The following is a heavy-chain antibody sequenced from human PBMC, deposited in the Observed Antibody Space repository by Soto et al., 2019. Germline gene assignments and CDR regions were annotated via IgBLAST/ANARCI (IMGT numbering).Heavy chain of an antibody. Sequence: QVQLVESGGGVVQPGRSLKLSCAASVFTFSNYGVNWVRQAPGKGLEWVAVISNDGSSQFYADSVEGRFTISRDNSKNTLSLQMNSRSAEDKAVYYCHRDEYDDWWGQGTVVIVSS. CDR3: HRDEYDDW. CDR1: VFTFSNYG. D-gene: IGHD3-16*01. V-gene: IGHV3-30*03. J-gene: IGHJ4*02. CDR2: ISNDGSSQ.